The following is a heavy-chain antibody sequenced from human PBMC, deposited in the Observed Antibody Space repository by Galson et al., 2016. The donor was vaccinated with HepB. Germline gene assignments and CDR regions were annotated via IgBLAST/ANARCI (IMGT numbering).Heavy chain of an antibody. V-gene: IGHV3-33*01. CDR1: EFTFSTYG. CDR3: ARVLFGSGSYWCLDV. Sequence: SLRLSCAASEFTFSTYGMHWVRQAPGKGLEWVALIWHDGSNKYYAGSVKGRFTISRDNPKNTLYLQMNSLRDEDTAVYFCARVLFGSGSYWCLDVWGQGTTVTVSS. CDR2: IWHDGSNK. D-gene: IGHD3-10*01. J-gene: IGHJ6*02.